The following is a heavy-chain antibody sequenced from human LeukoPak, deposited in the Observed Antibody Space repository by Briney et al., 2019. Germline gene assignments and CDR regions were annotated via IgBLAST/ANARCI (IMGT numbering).Heavy chain of an antibody. V-gene: IGHV1-2*06. CDR3: ASPINYYDSSGYYYHY. J-gene: IGHJ4*02. CDR1: GYTFTGYY. D-gene: IGHD3-22*01. Sequence: EASVKVSCKASGYTFTGYYMHWVRQAPGQGLEWMGRINPNSGGTNYAQKFQGRVTMTRDTSTSTAYMELSRLRSDDTAVYYCASPINYYDSSGYYYHYWGQGTLVTVSS. CDR2: INPNSGGT.